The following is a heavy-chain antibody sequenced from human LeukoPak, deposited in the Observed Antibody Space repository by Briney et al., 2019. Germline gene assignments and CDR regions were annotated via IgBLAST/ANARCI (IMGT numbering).Heavy chain of an antibody. CDR1: GGTFSIYA. J-gene: IGHJ4*02. V-gene: IGHV1-69*06. D-gene: IGHD1-26*01. CDR3: ARDSGNYWYFDY. Sequence: ASVKVSCKASGGTFSIYAINWVRQAPGQGLEWMGGIIPIFGTANYAQKFQGRVTITADKSTSTAYMELSSLRSEDTAVYYCARDSGNYWYFDYWGQGTLVIVSS. CDR2: IIPIFGTA.